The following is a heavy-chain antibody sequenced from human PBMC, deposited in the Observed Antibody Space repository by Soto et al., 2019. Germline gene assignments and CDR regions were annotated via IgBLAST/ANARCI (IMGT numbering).Heavy chain of an antibody. D-gene: IGHD2-2*01. J-gene: IGHJ5*02. CDR3: ARFHGIYCSSNSCYQVGGDNWFDP. V-gene: IGHV1-69*01. CDR1: GGTFSSYA. Sequence: QVQLVQSGAEVKKPGSSVKVSCKASGGTFSSYAISWVRQAPGQGLEWMGGIIPIFGTANYAQKFQGRVTITADESTRTAYMELSSRRSEDTAVYYCARFHGIYCSSNSCYQVGGDNWFDPWGQGTLVTVSS. CDR2: IIPIFGTA.